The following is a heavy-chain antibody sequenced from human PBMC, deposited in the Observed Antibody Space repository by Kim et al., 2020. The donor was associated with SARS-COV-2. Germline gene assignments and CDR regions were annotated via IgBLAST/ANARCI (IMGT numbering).Heavy chain of an antibody. CDR1: GASISSYF. CDR2: IYSRTT. Sequence: SETLSLTCNVSGASISSYFWSWIRQPPGKRLEWIGSIYSRTTNYNPSLKSRVAIDTADNHFSLKLRSVTAADTAVYYCATSVGGAICGSRYYYVDVWGTG. J-gene: IGHJ6*03. V-gene: IGHV4-4*08. CDR3: ATSVGGAICGSRYYYVDV. D-gene: IGHD3-16*02.